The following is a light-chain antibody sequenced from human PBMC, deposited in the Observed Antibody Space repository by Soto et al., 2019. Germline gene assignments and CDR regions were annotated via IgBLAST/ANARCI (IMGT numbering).Light chain of an antibody. Sequence: DIQMTQSPSSLSASVGDRVTITCQASQGMINFLNWYKQRPGKAPKLLIYDASNLETGVPSRFSGSGSGTEFTFSISSLQAADITTYYYQQDHSRPVTFGGGTKVEIK. CDR1: QGMINF. CDR2: DAS. J-gene: IGKJ4*01. V-gene: IGKV1-33*01. CDR3: QQDHSRPVT.